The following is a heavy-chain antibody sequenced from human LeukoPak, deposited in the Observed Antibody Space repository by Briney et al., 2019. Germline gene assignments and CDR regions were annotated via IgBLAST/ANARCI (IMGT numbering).Heavy chain of an antibody. CDR2: IIPIVGTA. V-gene: IGHV1-69*05. Sequence: GASVKVSCKASGDTFSSYAISWVRQAPGQGLEWMGGIIPIVGTANYAQKFQGRVTITTDESTSTACMELSSLRSENTAVYYCARDEYYYDSSGYSVWFDPWGQGTLVTVSS. D-gene: IGHD3-22*01. CDR1: GDTFSSYA. J-gene: IGHJ5*02. CDR3: ARDEYYYDSSGYSVWFDP.